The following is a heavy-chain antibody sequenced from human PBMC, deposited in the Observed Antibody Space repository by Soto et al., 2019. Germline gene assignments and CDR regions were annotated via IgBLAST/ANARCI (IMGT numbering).Heavy chain of an antibody. CDR1: GFTFSGSA. CDR2: IRSKANSYAT. J-gene: IGHJ6*03. Sequence: PGGSLRLSCAASGFTFSGSAMHWVRKASGKGLEWVGRIRSKANSYATAYAASVKGRFTISRDDSKNTAYLLMNSLKTEDTAVYYCYRHVSISLTNADYYYYYYMDVWGKGTTVTVSS. CDR3: YRHVSISLTNADYYYYYYMDV. D-gene: IGHD3-3*02. V-gene: IGHV3-73*01.